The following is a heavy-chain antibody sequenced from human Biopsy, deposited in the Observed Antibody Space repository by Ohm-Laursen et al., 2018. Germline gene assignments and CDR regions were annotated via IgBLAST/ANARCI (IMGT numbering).Heavy chain of an antibody. CDR3: VGGQRGPPIGVTVPGDAFDL. V-gene: IGHV1-69*01. J-gene: IGHJ3*01. Sequence: SSVKVTCKASGVTFDTYAFGWVRQAPGQGLEWMGGRIPYFNTIWYAQNFQDRVVITAERSARTTDMQLSGLRPDDTAVYYCVGGQRGPPIGVTVPGDAFDLWGPGTMVTVSP. D-gene: IGHD2/OR15-2a*01. CDR1: GVTFDTYA. CDR2: RIPYFNTI.